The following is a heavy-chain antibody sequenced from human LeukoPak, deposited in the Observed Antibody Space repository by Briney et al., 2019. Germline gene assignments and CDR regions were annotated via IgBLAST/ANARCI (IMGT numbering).Heavy chain of an antibody. Sequence: GGSLRLSCAAYGFTFSSYAMSWVRQAPGKGLEWVSTISDDGGYTYYADSVKGRFTISRDNSKNTLYLQINSLRAEDTAVYYCAKDPDIYYGMDVWGQGTTVTVSS. V-gene: IGHV3-23*01. CDR1: GFTFSSYA. J-gene: IGHJ6*02. CDR3: AKDPDIYYGMDV. CDR2: ISDDGGYT. D-gene: IGHD5-12*01.